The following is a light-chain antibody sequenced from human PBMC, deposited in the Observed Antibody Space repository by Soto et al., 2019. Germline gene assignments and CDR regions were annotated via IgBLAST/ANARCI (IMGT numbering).Light chain of an antibody. Sequence: EIVLTRSPGTLSLSLGERATLSCRASQSVSSSYLAWYQQKPGQAPRLLIYGASSRATGIPDRFSGSGSGTDFTLTISRLEPEDFAVYYCQQYGSSPRGTFGQGTKVDIK. J-gene: IGKJ1*01. CDR3: QQYGSSPRGT. CDR1: QSVSSSY. V-gene: IGKV3-20*01. CDR2: GAS.